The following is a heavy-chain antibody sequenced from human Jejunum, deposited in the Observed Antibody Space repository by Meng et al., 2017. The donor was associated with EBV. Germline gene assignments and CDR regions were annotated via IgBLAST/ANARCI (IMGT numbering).Heavy chain of an antibody. V-gene: IGHV1-69*06. CDR2: IIPIFGRT. Sequence: KCLGAWLQFSCKDSGWTFSSYVINWGRQARGQGLEWMGCIIPIFGRTNYALEFQDRVTITADKFTSTVYMEMSSLKSEDTAVYYCARDQGRDYDSSTYYTHWGRGTLVTVSS. CDR3: ARDQGRDYDSSTYYTH. CDR1: GWTFSSYV. D-gene: IGHD3-22*01. J-gene: IGHJ4*02.